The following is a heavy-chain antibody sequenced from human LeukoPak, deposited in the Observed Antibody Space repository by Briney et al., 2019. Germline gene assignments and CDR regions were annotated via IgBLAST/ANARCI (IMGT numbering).Heavy chain of an antibody. D-gene: IGHD2-21*02. CDR2: IWYDGSNK. CDR3: ATLTVQVVPAPQSDY. J-gene: IGHJ4*02. V-gene: IGHV3-33*01. Sequence: LPGRSLRLSCAASGFTFSSYGMHWVRQAPGKGLEWVAVIWYDGSNKYYADSVKGRFTISRDNSKNTLYLQMNSLRAEDTAVYYCATLTVQVVPAPQSDYWGQGTLVTVSS. CDR1: GFTFSSYG.